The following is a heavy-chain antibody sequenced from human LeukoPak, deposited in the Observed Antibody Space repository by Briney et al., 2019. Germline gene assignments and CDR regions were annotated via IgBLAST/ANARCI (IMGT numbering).Heavy chain of an antibody. D-gene: IGHD3-10*01. V-gene: IGHV1-18*04. CDR1: RYTFTSYG. CDR3: ARSRDYYGSGSSPPDY. CDR2: ISAYNGNT. J-gene: IGHJ4*02. Sequence: ASVKVSCKASRYTFTSYGISWVRQAPGQGLEWMGWISAYNGNTNYAQKLQGRVIMTTDTSTSTAYMELRSLRSDDTAVYYCARSRDYYGSGSSPPDYWGQGTLVTVSS.